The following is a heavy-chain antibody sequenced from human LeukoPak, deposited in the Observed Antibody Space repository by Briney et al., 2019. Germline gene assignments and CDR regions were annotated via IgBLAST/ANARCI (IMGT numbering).Heavy chain of an antibody. CDR3: ASRRGPSIVGSGRQTYYYYYGIDV. D-gene: IGHD3-10*01. CDR1: GGPFSGYF. J-gene: IGHJ6*02. Sequence: PSETLSLTRAVYGGPFSGYFWSWMRQPPGKGLGGVGEINHSGSANYNPSLKRRVIISVDTSKNQFSLRLSSVTAADTAVYYCASRRGPSIVGSGRQTYYYYYGIDVLGQGTTVSVSS. CDR2: INHSGSA. V-gene: IGHV4-34*01.